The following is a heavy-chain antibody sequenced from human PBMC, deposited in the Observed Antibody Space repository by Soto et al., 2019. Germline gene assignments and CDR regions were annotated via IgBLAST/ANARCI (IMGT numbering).Heavy chain of an antibody. Sequence: GGSLRLSCAASGFTFNTYAMHWVRQAPGKGLEWMAIISYDGTNQDYADSVKGRFTFSRDNAKNTLYLQMNSLIPEDTAVYYCARDFHPRFLXAVVKASAIRPSYYLDYWGQGTLVTVSS. CDR1: GFTFNTYA. D-gene: IGHD2-2*02. V-gene: IGHV3-30-3*01. CDR2: ISYDGTNQ. J-gene: IGHJ4*02. CDR3: ARDFHPRFLXAVVKASAIRPSYYLDY.